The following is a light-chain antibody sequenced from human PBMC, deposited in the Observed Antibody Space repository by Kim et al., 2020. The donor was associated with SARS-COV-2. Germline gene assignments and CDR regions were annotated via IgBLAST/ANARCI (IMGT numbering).Light chain of an antibody. CDR2: AAS. Sequence: AYVGGRVTCTCRASEGIISHLAWYQQKPGKAPELLIYAASALQSGVPSRFSGSGSGTECTLTINSLQPEDFATYYCQQLNSYPLTFGGGTKLEI. V-gene: IGKV1-9*01. J-gene: IGKJ4*01. CDR1: EGIISH. CDR3: QQLNSYPLT.